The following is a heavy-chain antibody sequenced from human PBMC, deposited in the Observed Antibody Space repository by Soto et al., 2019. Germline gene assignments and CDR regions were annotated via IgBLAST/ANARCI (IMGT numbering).Heavy chain of an antibody. Sequence: GGSLRLSCAASGFTLNNCGMHWVRQAPGKGLEWVSVICLDRDTIVYADSVKGRFTISRDNAKNILYLQMNNLRREDTAMYYFVQGRSSTMATSLDNWGQGTMVTVSS. D-gene: IGHD5-12*01. J-gene: IGHJ4*02. CDR3: VQGRSSTMATSLDN. CDR2: ICLDRDTI. V-gene: IGHV3-9*01. CDR1: GFTLNNCG.